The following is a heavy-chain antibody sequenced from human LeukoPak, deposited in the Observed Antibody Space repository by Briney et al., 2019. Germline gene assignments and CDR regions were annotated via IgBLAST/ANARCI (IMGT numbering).Heavy chain of an antibody. Sequence: KASETLSLTCTVSGGSISSSSYYWGWIRQPPGKGLEWIGSIYYSGSTYYNPSLKSRVTISVDTSKNQFSLKLSSVTAADTAVYYCGIAYVSSPAYMWGQGTMVTVSS. J-gene: IGHJ3*02. CDR2: IYYSGST. CDR1: GGSISSSSYY. D-gene: IGHD3-16*01. CDR3: GIAYVSSPAYM. V-gene: IGHV4-39*01.